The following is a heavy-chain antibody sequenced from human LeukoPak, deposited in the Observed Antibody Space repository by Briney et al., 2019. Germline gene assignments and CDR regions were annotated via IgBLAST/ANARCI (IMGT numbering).Heavy chain of an antibody. V-gene: IGHV3-23*01. CDR2: ISGSGGST. Sequence: GGSLRLSCAASGFTFSSYAMSWVRQAPGKGLEWASAISGSGGSTYYADSVKGRFTISRDNSKNTLYLQMNSLRAEDTAVYYCAKGSYYDSSGYYSSWGQGTLVTVSS. D-gene: IGHD3-22*01. CDR1: GFTFSSYA. J-gene: IGHJ4*02. CDR3: AKGSYYDSSGYYSS.